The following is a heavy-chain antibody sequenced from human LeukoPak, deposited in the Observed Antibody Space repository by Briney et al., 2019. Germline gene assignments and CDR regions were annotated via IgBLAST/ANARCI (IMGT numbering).Heavy chain of an antibody. D-gene: IGHD1-1*01. CDR1: GFTFNNAW. CDR2: IKSKAEGGTT. V-gene: IGHV3-15*05. J-gene: IGHJ4*02. CDR3: AAGPAGNGHLSSY. Sequence: RGSLRLSCASSGFTFNNAWMSWVRQAPGKGLEWIGRIKSKAEGGTTDYAAPVKGRFTISRDDSEYTLYLQMNSLRAEDTAVYYCAAGPAGNGHLSSYWGQGTRVTVSS.